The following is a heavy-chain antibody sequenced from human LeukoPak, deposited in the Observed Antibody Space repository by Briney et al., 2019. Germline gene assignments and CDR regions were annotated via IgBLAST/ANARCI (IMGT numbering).Heavy chain of an antibody. CDR3: AKDGPSHSDYGDQFDY. J-gene: IGHJ4*02. V-gene: IGHV3-11*01. CDR1: GFTFSDYY. Sequence: GGSLRLSCAASGFTFSDYYMNWIRQAPGKGLEWVSYISTSGSSIYYADSVKGRFTTSRDNAKSSLFLQVNSLRAEDTALYYCAKDGPSHSDYGDQFDYWGQGTLVTVSS. D-gene: IGHD4-17*01. CDR2: ISTSGSSI.